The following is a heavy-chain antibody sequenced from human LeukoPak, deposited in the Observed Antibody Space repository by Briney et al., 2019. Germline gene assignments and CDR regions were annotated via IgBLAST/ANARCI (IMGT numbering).Heavy chain of an antibody. D-gene: IGHD3-10*01. V-gene: IGHV3-21*01. CDR3: ARGTLWFGEFLDY. CDR2: ISSSSSYI. J-gene: IGHJ4*02. Sequence: PGGFLRLSCAASGFTFSSYSMNWVRQAPGKGLEWVSSISSSSSYIYYADSVKGRFTISRDNAKNSLYLQMNSLRAEDTAVYYCARGTLWFGEFLDYWGQGTLVTVSS. CDR1: GFTFSSYS.